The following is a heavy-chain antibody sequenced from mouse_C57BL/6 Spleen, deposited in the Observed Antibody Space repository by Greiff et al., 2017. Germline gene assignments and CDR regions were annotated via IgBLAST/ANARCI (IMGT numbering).Heavy chain of an antibody. CDR3: ARDTTVVATKYFDV. CDR2: ILPGSGST. J-gene: IGHJ1*03. V-gene: IGHV1-9*01. CDR1: GYTFTGYW. Sequence: QVQLQQSGAELMKPGASVKLSCKATGYTFTGYWIAWVKPRPGHGLEWIGEILPGSGSTNYNEKFKGKATFTADTSSNTAYMQLSSLTTEDSAIYYCARDTTVVATKYFDVWGTGTTVTVSS. D-gene: IGHD1-1*01.